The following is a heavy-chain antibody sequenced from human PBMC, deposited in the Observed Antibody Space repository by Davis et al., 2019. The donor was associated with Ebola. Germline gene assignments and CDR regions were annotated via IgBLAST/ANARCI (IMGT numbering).Heavy chain of an antibody. V-gene: IGHV7-4-1*02. CDR2: INTNTGNP. Sequence: ASVQVSCKASRYTFTSYAMNWVRQPPGQGLEWMGWINTNTGNPTYAQGFTGRFVFSLDTSVSTAYLQISSLKTEDTAVYYCARMYSSSWGTYYYYGMDVWGQGTTVTVSS. CDR1: RYTFTSYA. J-gene: IGHJ6*02. CDR3: ARMYSSSWGTYYYYGMDV. D-gene: IGHD6-13*01.